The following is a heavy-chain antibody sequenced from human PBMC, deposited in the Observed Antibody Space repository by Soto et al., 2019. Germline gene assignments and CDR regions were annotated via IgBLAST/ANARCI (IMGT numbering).Heavy chain of an antibody. D-gene: IGHD6-13*01. CDR3: ARHRTSYSSSWYGH. J-gene: IGHJ4*02. CDR1: GYTFTDYW. V-gene: IGHV5-10-1*03. CDR2: IDPSDSYT. Sequence: EEQLVQSGAEVKKPGESLRISCQASGYTFTDYWISWVRQMPGKGLEWVGNIDPSDSYTNYSPSFQGHVSISVDTSINTAFLKGPSLRYSDAAMYYCARHRTSYSSSWYGHWGQGTRVTVSS.